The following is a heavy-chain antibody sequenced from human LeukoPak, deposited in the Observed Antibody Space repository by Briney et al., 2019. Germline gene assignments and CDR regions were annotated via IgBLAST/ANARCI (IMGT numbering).Heavy chain of an antibody. CDR2: INPSGGST. CDR3: ARDQPGWSSSWYAFDY. D-gene: IGHD6-13*01. V-gene: IGHV1-46*01. J-gene: IGHJ4*02. CDR1: GYTFTGYY. Sequence: ASVKVSCKASGYTFTGYYMHWVRQAPGQGLEWMGIINPSGGSTSHAQKFQGRLIMTSDMSTSTVYMELSSLRSQDTAVYYCARDQPGWSSSWYAFDYWGQGTLVTVSS.